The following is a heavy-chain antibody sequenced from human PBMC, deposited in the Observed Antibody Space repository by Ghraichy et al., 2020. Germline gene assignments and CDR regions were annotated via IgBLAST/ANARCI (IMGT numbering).Heavy chain of an antibody. J-gene: IGHJ6*02. CDR3: ARGRMTRNYYDSSGYLTRYYYYYYGMDV. V-gene: IGHV4-34*01. CDR1: GGSFSGYY. Sequence: SQTLSLTCAVYGGSFSGYYWSWIRQPPGKGLEWIGEINHSGSTNYNPSLKSRVTISVDTSKNQFSLKLSSVTAADTAVYYCARGRMTRNYYDSSGYLTRYYYYYYGMDVWGQGTTVTVSS. CDR2: INHSGST. D-gene: IGHD3-22*01.